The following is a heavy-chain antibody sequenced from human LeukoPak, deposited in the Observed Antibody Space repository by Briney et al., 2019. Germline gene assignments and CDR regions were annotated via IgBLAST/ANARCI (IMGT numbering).Heavy chain of an antibody. CDR2: ISAYNGNT. D-gene: IGHD3-22*01. J-gene: IGHJ6*02. V-gene: IGHV1-18*01. CDR1: GYTFTSYG. Sequence: ASVTVSCKASGYTFTSYGISWVRQAPGQGGEWMGWISAYNGNTNYAQKLQGRVTMTTDTSTSTAYMELRSLRSDDTAVYYCARALGYYDSSGWGYYYYGMDVWGQGTTVTVSS. CDR3: ARALGYYDSSGWGYYYYGMDV.